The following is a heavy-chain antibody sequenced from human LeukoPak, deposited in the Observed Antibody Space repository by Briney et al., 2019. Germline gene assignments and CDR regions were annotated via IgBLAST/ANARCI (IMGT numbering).Heavy chain of an antibody. CDR2: ITAYNGNT. CDR1: GYTFTSYG. V-gene: IGHV1-18*01. J-gene: IGHJ5*02. D-gene: IGHD3-16*01. CDR3: ARVPGGGVAIRRFDP. Sequence: ASVKVSCKTSGYTFTSYGISWLRQAPGQGLEWMGWITAYNGNTNYAQKLQGRVTMTTDTSTSTAYMELRSLRSDDTAVYYCARVPGGGVAIRRFDPWGQGTLVTVSS.